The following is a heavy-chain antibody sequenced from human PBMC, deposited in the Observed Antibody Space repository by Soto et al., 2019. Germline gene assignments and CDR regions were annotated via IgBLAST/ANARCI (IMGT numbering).Heavy chain of an antibody. CDR3: AGPDQYSSGWYYFDY. CDR2: IIPIFGTA. CDR1: GGTFSSYA. V-gene: IGHV1-69*13. Sequence: SVKVSCKASGGTFSSYAISWVRQAPGQGLEWMGGIIPIFGTANYAQRFQGRVTITADESTSTAYMELSSLRSEDTAVYYCAGPDQYSSGWYYFDYWGQGTLVTVSS. J-gene: IGHJ4*02. D-gene: IGHD6-19*01.